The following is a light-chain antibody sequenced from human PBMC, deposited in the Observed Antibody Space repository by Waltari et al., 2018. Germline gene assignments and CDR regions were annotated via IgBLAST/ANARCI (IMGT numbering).Light chain of an antibody. Sequence: DIQMTQSPSTPSASVGDRVTITCRASQSISTWLAWYQQKPGKAPKLLIYKASSLESGVPSRFSGSGSGTEFTLTISSLQPEDFATYYCQQYNSYWTFGQGTKVEIK. CDR3: QQYNSYWT. V-gene: IGKV1-5*03. CDR1: QSISTW. J-gene: IGKJ1*01. CDR2: KAS.